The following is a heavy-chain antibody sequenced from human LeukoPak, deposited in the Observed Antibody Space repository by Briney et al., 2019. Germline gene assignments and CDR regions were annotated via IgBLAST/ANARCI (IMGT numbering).Heavy chain of an antibody. CDR3: ARDSGYDSSGYYSIDY. CDR1: GFTFSSYE. CDR2: ISSSGSTK. J-gene: IGHJ4*02. Sequence: TGGSLRLSCAASGFTFSSYEMNWVRQAPGKGLEWVSYISSSGSTKYYADSVKGRFTISRDNAKNSLYLQMNSLRAEDTAVYYCARDSGYDSSGYYSIDYWGQGTLVTVSS. D-gene: IGHD3-22*01. V-gene: IGHV3-48*03.